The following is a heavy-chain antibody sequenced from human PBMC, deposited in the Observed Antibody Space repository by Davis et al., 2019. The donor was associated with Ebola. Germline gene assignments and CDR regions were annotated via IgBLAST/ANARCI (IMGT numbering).Heavy chain of an antibody. J-gene: IGHJ4*02. CDR3: ASRCYLADQCY. CDR2: IWYDGSNK. CDR1: GFTFTTYA. V-gene: IGHV3-33*08. D-gene: IGHD3-10*01. Sequence: PGGSLRLSCAASGFTFTTYAMSWVRQAPGKGLEWVAVIWYDGSNKYYADSVKGRFTISRDNSKNTLYLQMNSLRAEDTAVYYCASRCYLADQCYWGQGTLVTVSS.